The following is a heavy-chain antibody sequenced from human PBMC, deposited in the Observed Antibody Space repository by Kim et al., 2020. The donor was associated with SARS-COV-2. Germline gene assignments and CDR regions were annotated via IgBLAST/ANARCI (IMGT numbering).Heavy chain of an antibody. Sequence: GGSLRLSCAASGFTFSSYAMSWVRQAPGKGLEWVSAVSGSGGTTYYADSVKGRLTISRDNSKDTLYLQMNSLRAEDTAVYYCAKIGGASGTWYQIDYWGQGTLITVSS. J-gene: IGHJ4*02. V-gene: IGHV3-23*01. CDR1: GFTFSSYA. D-gene: IGHD6-13*01. CDR3: AKIGGASGTWYQIDY. CDR2: VSGSGGTT.